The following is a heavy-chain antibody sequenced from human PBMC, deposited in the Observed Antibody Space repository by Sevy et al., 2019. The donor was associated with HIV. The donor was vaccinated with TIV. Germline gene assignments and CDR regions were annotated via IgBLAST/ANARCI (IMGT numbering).Heavy chain of an antibody. D-gene: IGHD2-2*01. Sequence: SETLSLTCTVSGASISSSGYYWGWIRQPPGKGLEWIASINYGGSIFYNPSLKSRVSISSDTSKNQFSLKLNSVTAADTAIYYCVGPTLTHTRGRSYYVSWGEGTVVTVSS. J-gene: IGHJ4*02. CDR1: GASISSSGYY. V-gene: IGHV4-39*01. CDR2: INYGGSI. CDR3: VGPTLTHTRGRSYYVS.